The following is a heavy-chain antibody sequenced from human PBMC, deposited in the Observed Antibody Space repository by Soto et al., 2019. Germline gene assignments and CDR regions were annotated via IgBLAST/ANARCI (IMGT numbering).Heavy chain of an antibody. J-gene: IGHJ5*02. CDR2: IIPIFGTA. Sequence: QVQLVQSGAEVKKPGSSVKVSCKASGGTFSSYAISWVRQAPGQGLEWMGGIIPIFGTANYAQKFQGRVTITADESTSTAYKELRSLRSEDTAVDYCASPTETLTDNWCDPWGQGTLVTVSS. V-gene: IGHV1-69*01. D-gene: IGHD4-4*01. CDR3: ASPTETLTDNWCDP. CDR1: GGTFSSYA.